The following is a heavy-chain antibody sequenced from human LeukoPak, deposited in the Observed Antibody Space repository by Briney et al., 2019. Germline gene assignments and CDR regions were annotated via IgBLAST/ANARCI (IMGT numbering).Heavy chain of an antibody. CDR2: IYHSGST. J-gene: IGHJ4*02. CDR3: AREGGSYDSSGYYSLHYYFDY. CDR1: GFSISTGYY. V-gene: IGHV4-38-2*02. Sequence: SETLSLTCTVSGFSISTGYYWGWIRQPPGKGLEWIANIYHSGSTYYNPSLKSRVTISVDTSKNQFSLKMSSVTAADTAVYYCAREGGSYDSSGYYSLHYYFDYWGQGTLVTVSS. D-gene: IGHD3-22*01.